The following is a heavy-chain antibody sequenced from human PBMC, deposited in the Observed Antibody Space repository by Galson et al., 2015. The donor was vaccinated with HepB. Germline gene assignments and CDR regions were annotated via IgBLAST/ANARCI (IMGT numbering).Heavy chain of an antibody. CDR3: THRRPSNSWGKVAFDI. Sequence: PALVKPTQTLTLTCTFSGFSVSTTGVGVGWIRQPPGKALEWLALTYWDDDKRYSPYLKSRLTITKDPSKNQVLLTVTNMDPVDTATYFCTHRRPSNSWGKVAFDIWGQGTMVTVPS. J-gene: IGHJ3*02. V-gene: IGHV2-5*02. D-gene: IGHD6-13*01. CDR2: TYWDDDK. CDR1: GFSVSTTGVG.